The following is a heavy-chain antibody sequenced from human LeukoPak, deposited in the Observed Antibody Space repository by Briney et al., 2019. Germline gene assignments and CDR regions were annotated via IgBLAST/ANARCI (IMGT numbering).Heavy chain of an antibody. CDR1: GFTFSNYA. V-gene: IGHV3-30*04. Sequence: RSLRLSCAASGFTFSNYALHWVRQAPGKGLEWVAVISFDGGETPYADSVKGRFTISRDNSKNTLSLEMHNLRTEDTTVYYCVRDRTRGGTTYLDYWGQGTLVTVSS. D-gene: IGHD3-16*01. J-gene: IGHJ4*02. CDR2: ISFDGGET. CDR3: VRDRTRGGTTYLDY.